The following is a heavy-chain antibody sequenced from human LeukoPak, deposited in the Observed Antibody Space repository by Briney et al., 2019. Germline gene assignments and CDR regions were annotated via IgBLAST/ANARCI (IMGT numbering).Heavy chain of an antibody. J-gene: IGHJ4*02. Sequence: SETLTLTCTVSGGSISGHFWSWVRQPSGKGLEWIGFVSYSGDTNYSPSFSGRVPISLDTPKRPFSLNLNSVPAADTAVDFCARGGASSRYFGYWGQGTLVTVSS. V-gene: IGHV4-59*11. CDR3: ARGGASSRYFGY. CDR2: VSYSGDT. CDR1: GGSISGHF. D-gene: IGHD1-26*01.